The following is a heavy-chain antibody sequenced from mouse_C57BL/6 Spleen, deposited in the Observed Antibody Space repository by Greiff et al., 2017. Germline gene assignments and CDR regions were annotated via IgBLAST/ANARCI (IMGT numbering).Heavy chain of an antibody. CDR1: GYTFTSYW. CDR3: ARGGRVDYAMDY. D-gene: IGHD1-1*01. CDR2: IDPSDSYT. Sequence: QVQLQQPGAELVMPGASVKLSCKASGYTFTSYWMHWVKQRPGQGLEWIGEIDPSDSYTNYNQKFKGKSTLTVDKSSSTAYMQLSSLTSEDSAVYYCARGGRVDYAMDYGGQGTSVTVSS. J-gene: IGHJ4*01. V-gene: IGHV1-69*01.